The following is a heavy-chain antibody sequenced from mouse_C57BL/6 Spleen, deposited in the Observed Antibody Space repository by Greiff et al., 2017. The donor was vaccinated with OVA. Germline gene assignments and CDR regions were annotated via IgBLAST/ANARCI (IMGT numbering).Heavy chain of an antibody. CDR3: AREERIYDGYYGAMDY. CDR2: ISDGGSYT. D-gene: IGHD2-3*01. J-gene: IGHJ4*01. V-gene: IGHV5-4*01. Sequence: EVHLVESGGGLVKPGGSLKLSCAASGFTFSSYAMSWVRQTPEKRLEWVATISDGGSYTYYPDNVKGRFTVSRDNAKNNLYLQMSHMKSEDTAIDYCAREERIYDGYYGAMDYWGQGTSVTVSS. CDR1: GFTFSSYA.